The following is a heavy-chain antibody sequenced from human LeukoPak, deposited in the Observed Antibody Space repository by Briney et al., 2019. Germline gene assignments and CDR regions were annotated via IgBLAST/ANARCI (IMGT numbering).Heavy chain of an antibody. CDR2: IYYSGST. Sequence: SETLSLTCTVSGGSISSSSYYWGWIRQPPGKGLEWIGSIYYSGSTNYNPSLKSRVTISVDTSKNQFSLKLSSVTAADTAVYYCARDRGYSYGTPLGYYYYGMDVWGQGTTVTVSS. CDR1: GGSISSSSYY. CDR3: ARDRGYSYGTPLGYYYYGMDV. V-gene: IGHV4-39*07. D-gene: IGHD5-18*01. J-gene: IGHJ6*02.